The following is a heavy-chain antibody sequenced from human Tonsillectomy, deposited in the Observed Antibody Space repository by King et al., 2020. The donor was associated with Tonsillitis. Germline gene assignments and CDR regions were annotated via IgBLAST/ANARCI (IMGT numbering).Heavy chain of an antibody. J-gene: IGHJ6*03. Sequence: VQLVESGGGLVQPGGSLRLSCAASGFTFSNYWMSWVRQAPGKGLEWVANIKQDGSEKYFVDSVKGRFTISRDNTKNSLYLQMNSLRAEDTAVYYCARDGPYYSRRYMDVWGKGTTVTVSS. V-gene: IGHV3-7*03. CDR1: GFTFSNYW. D-gene: IGHD3-10*01. CDR2: IKQDGSEK. CDR3: ARDGPYYSRRYMDV.